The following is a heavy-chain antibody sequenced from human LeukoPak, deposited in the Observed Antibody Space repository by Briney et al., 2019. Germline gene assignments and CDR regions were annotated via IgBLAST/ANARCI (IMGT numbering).Heavy chain of an antibody. J-gene: IGHJ5*02. V-gene: IGHV4-30-4*01. CDR1: GGSISSGDYY. Sequence: SQTLSLTCTVSGGSISSGDYYWNWIRQPPGKGLEWIAYMYYSVSTYYNPSLKSRVTMSADTSKNQLSLKLSSVTAADTAVYYCARPYYYDSRIDPWGQGILVTVSS. CDR2: MYYSVST. D-gene: IGHD3-22*01. CDR3: ARPYYYDSRIDP.